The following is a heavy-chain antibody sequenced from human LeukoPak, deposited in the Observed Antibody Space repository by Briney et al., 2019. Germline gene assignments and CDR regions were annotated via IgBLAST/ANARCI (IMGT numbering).Heavy chain of an antibody. CDR2: ISGSGGST. V-gene: IGHV3-23*01. CDR3: AKGASALRNYYYDSSVVFDY. Sequence: GGSLRLSCAASGFTFSSYAMIWVRQAPGKGLEWVSAISGSGGSTYYADSVKGRFTISRDNSKNTLYLQMNSLRAEDTAVYYCAKGASALRNYYYDSSVVFDYWGQGTLVTVSS. D-gene: IGHD3-22*01. CDR1: GFTFSSYA. J-gene: IGHJ4*02.